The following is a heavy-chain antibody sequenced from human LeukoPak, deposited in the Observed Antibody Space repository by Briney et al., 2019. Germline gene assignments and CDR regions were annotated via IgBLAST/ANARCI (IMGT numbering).Heavy chain of an antibody. CDR1: GYTFTSYG. CDR2: INPNSGGT. CDR3: ARAGWELQAGFDY. V-gene: IGHV1-2*02. Sequence: GASVKVSCKASGYTFTSYGISWVRQAPGQGLEWIGWINPNSGGTKYAQKFQGRVTMTRDTSISTAYMELSRLRSDDTAVYYCARAGWELQAGFDYWGQGTLVTVSS. D-gene: IGHD1-26*01. J-gene: IGHJ4*02.